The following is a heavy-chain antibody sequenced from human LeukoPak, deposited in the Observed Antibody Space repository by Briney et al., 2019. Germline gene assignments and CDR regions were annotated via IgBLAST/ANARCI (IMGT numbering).Heavy chain of an antibody. Sequence: ASVKVSCKASGDTFSNYAISWVRQAPGQGLEWMGAITKFGSTNYAHNFVGRVTMTADKSTSTAYLELSSLKSGDTAVYYCARDRSGYGNYFDFWGQGTLVAVSS. CDR3: ARDRSGYGNYFDF. D-gene: IGHD5-18*01. CDR1: GDTFSNYA. J-gene: IGHJ4*02. V-gene: IGHV1-69*06. CDR2: ITKFGST.